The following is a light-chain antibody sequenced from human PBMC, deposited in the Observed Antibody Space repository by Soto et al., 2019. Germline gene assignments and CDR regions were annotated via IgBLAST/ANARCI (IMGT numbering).Light chain of an antibody. Sequence: DIVLTQSPGTLSLSPGERATLSCRASQIISSTYLGWYQQKPGQAPRLLIYGASSRATGIPDRFSGSGSGTDFTLTXSRLXPXXXAVXXXXXXGTSLYTFGQGTKLEIK. V-gene: IGKV3-20*01. J-gene: IGKJ2*01. CDR1: QIISSTY. CDR3: XXXGTSLYT. CDR2: GAS.